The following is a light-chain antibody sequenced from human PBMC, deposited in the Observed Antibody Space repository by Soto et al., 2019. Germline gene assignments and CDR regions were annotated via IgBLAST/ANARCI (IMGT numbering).Light chain of an antibody. CDR1: QSVSSY. Sequence: EIVLTQSPATLSLSPGERATLSCRASQSVSSYLAWYQQKPGQAPRLLIYDASNRATGMPARFSGSGSGTDFTLTISSLERDDFAVYYCQQRSNWPPMYTFGQGTKLEIK. V-gene: IGKV3-11*01. J-gene: IGKJ2*01. CDR2: DAS. CDR3: QQRSNWPPMYT.